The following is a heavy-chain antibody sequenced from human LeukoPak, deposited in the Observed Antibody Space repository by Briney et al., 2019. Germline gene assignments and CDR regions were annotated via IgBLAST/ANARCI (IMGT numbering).Heavy chain of an antibody. Sequence: ASVTVSCKASGYTFTNYYIHWVRQAPGQGLEWMGIINPSGGSTNFAQKFQGRVTMTTDTSTITVYMELSSLRSEDTAVYFCARAAYSSSWYSHYWGQGTLVTVSS. D-gene: IGHD6-13*01. CDR3: ARAAYSSSWYSHY. CDR2: INPSGGST. CDR1: GYTFTNYY. V-gene: IGHV1-46*01. J-gene: IGHJ4*02.